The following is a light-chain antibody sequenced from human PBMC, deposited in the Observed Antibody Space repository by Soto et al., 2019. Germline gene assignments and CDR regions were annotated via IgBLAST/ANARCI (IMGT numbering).Light chain of an antibody. Sequence: EIVLTQSPGTLSLSPGDRATLSCRASQSLGNTFLAWFQQKPGQSPRLLIYRASSRATGIPDRFSGSGSGTNFTLTISRLEPEDFALYYCQQYGTAPFTFGPGTKV. J-gene: IGKJ3*01. V-gene: IGKV3-20*01. CDR2: RAS. CDR1: QSLGNTF. CDR3: QQYGTAPFT.